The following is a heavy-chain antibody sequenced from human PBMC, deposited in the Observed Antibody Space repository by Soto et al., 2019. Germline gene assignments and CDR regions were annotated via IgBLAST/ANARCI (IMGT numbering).Heavy chain of an antibody. V-gene: IGHV4-34*01. CDR1: GGSFSGYY. CDR2: INHSGST. J-gene: IGHJ5*02. Sequence: SETLSLTCAVYGGSFSGYYWSWIRQPPGKGLEWIGEINHSGSTNYNPSLKSRVTISVDTSKNQFSLKLSSVTAADTAVYYCARGRGLLLWFGESLWFDPWGQGTLVTVS. CDR3: ARGRGLLLWFGESLWFDP. D-gene: IGHD3-10*01.